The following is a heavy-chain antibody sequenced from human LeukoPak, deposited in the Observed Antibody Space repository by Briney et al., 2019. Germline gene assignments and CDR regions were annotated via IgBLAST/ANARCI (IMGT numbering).Heavy chain of an antibody. J-gene: IGHJ4*02. Sequence: SETLSLTCTVSGGSISTYYWGWLRQPAGKPLEWIGRIYISETHYNPSLKSRVTVSVDTSKNQFSLNLSSVTAADTAVYYCARMSGNYPFEYWGQGTLVTISS. CDR1: GGSISTYY. D-gene: IGHD1-7*01. CDR2: IYISET. CDR3: ARMSGNYPFEY. V-gene: IGHV4-4*07.